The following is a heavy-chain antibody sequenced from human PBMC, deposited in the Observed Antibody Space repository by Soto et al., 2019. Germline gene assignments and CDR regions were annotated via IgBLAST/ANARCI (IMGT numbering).Heavy chain of an antibody. V-gene: IGHV3-21*01. J-gene: IGHJ4*02. D-gene: IGHD3-22*01. CDR2: ISSSSSYI. Sequence: EVQLVESGGGLVKPGGSLRLSCAASGFTFSSYSMNWVRQAPGKGLEWVSSISSSSSYIYYADSVKGRFTISRDNAKKSLYLQMTSLRAEDTAVYYCASHPRDSSGYWYYFDYWGQGTLVTVSS. CDR1: GFTFSSYS. CDR3: ASHPRDSSGYWYYFDY.